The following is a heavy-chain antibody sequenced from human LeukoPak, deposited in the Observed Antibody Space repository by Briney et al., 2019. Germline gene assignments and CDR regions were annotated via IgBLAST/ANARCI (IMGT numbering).Heavy chain of an antibody. V-gene: IGHV5-51*01. D-gene: IGHD3-22*01. J-gene: IGHJ4*02. CDR1: GYSFTSYW. CDR2: IYPGDSDT. CDR3: ARDAYYYDSSGYYYPYYFDY. Sequence: GESLKISCKGSGYSFTSYWIGWVRQMPGEGLEWMGIIYPGDSDTRYSPSFQGQVTISADKSISTAYLQWSSLKASDTAMYYCARDAYYYDSSGYYYPYYFDYWGQGTLVTVSS.